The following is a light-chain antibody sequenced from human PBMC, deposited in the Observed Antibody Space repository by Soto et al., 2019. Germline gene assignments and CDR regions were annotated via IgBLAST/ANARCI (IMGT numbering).Light chain of an antibody. J-gene: IGKJ2*01. CDR1: QSISSW. V-gene: IGKV1-5*03. CDR2: KAS. Sequence: DIQMTQSPSTLSASVGDRVTITCRASQSISSWLAWYKQKPGKAPKLLIYKASSLESGVPSRLSGSGSGTEFTLTISSLQPDDYATYYCQQNHSYPYTFGQGTTLEIK. CDR3: QQNHSYPYT.